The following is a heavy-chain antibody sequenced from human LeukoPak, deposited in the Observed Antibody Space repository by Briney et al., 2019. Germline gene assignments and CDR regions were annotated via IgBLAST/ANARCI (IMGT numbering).Heavy chain of an antibody. D-gene: IGHD3-3*01. CDR3: ARVVSPTIFGVVRTPDY. V-gene: IGHV1-18*01. CDR1: GYTFTSYG. J-gene: IGHJ4*02. Sequence: ASVKVSCKASGYTFTSYGISWVRQAPGQGLEWMGWISAYNGNTNYAQKLQGRVTMTTDTSTSTAYMELRSLRSDDTAVYYCARVVSPTIFGVVRTPDYWGQGTLVTVSS. CDR2: ISAYNGNT.